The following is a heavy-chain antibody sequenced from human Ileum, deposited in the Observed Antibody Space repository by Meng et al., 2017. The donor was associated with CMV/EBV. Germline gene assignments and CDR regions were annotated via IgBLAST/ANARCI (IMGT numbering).Heavy chain of an antibody. CDR2: IRHDGSNK. Sequence: GESLKISCAASGFTFSTYWMNWVRQAPGKGLEWVAFIRHDGSNKWYIDSVKGRFTISRDNSKNTLHLQMNSLRPEDTAVYYCAPTAFSNIMTGVFDIWGQGTMVTVSS. CDR3: APTAFSNIMTGVFDI. CDR1: GFTFSTYW. D-gene: IGHD3-9*01. V-gene: IGHV3-30*02. J-gene: IGHJ3*02.